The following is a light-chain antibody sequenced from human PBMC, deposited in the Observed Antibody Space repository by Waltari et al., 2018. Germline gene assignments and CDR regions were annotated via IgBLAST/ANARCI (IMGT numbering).Light chain of an antibody. CDR2: GAS. CDR1: QNIRSN. J-gene: IGKJ2*01. V-gene: IGKV3-15*01. Sequence: EIVMTQSPATLSVSPGERATLSCRASQNIRSNLAWYRQKPGQAPRLLTYGASFRATGIPARISGSGSGTEFTLTISSLQSEDFAVYYCQQYDNWPPITFGQGTKLEIK. CDR3: QQYDNWPPIT.